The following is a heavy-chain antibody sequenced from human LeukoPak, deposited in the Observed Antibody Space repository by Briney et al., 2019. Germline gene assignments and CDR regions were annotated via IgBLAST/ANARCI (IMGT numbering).Heavy chain of an antibody. V-gene: IGHV1-18*01. J-gene: IGHJ4*02. CDR2: ISAFNGNT. D-gene: IGHD1-26*01. Sequence: ASVKVSCKASGYTFTSYGISWVRQAPGQGLEWMGWISAFNGNTNYAQKFQGRVTMTRDTSISTAYMELSRLRSDDTAVYYCARDRAYSGSYPFDYWGQGTLVTVSS. CDR3: ARDRAYSGSYPFDY. CDR1: GYTFTSYG.